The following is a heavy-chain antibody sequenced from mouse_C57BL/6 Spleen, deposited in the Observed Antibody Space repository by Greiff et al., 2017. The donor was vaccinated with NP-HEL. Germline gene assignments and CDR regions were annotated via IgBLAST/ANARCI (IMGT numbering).Heavy chain of an antibody. Sequence: VKLMESGAELVRPGASVTLSCKASGYTFTDYEMHWVKQTPVHGLEWIGAIDPETGGTAYNQKFKGKAILTADKSSSTAYMELRSLTSEDSAVYYCTYYGSSSWYFDVWGTGTTVTVSS. CDR1: GYTFTDYE. D-gene: IGHD1-1*01. CDR3: TYYGSSSWYFDV. J-gene: IGHJ1*03. CDR2: IDPETGGT. V-gene: IGHV1-15*01.